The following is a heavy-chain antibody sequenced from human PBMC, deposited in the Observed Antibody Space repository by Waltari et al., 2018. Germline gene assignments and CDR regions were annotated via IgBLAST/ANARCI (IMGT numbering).Heavy chain of an antibody. CDR1: GFTFSSYA. CDR3: AKKKTGDGGSSWYGWAGCCLDFDY. CDR2: ISGSGGST. D-gene: IGHD6-13*01. J-gene: IGHJ4*02. Sequence: EVQLLESGGGLVQPGGSLRLSCAASGFTFSSYAMSWVRQAPAKGLEWVSAISGSGGSTYYADSVKGRFTIARDNSKNTLYLQMNSLRAEDTAVYYCAKKKTGDGGSSWYGWAGCCLDFDYWGQGTLVTVSS. V-gene: IGHV3-23*01.